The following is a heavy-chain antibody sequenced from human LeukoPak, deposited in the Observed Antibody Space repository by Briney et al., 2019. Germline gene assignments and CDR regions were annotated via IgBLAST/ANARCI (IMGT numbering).Heavy chain of an antibody. Sequence: SETLSLTCAVYGGSFSAYYWSWISQSPGKGLQWIAEVNHRGDTNYNPSVKGRVTISVDTSKNQFSLKVTSLTAADTAVYYCARGPTISETGYFDYWGQGTLVTVSS. CDR1: GGSFSAYY. V-gene: IGHV4-34*01. J-gene: IGHJ4*03. CDR3: ARGPTISETGYFDY. CDR2: VNHRGDT. D-gene: IGHD1-1*01.